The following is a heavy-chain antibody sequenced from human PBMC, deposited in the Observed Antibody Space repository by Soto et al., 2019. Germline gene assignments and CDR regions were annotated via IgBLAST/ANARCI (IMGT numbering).Heavy chain of an antibody. V-gene: IGHV4-39*01. J-gene: IGHJ4*02. D-gene: IGHD3-3*01. CDR2: FYYSEST. Sequence: SETLSLTCTVSGGSISSSSYFWGWIRQPPGKGLEWIGSFYYSESTYYNPSLKSRVTISVDTSKNQFSLKLSSVTAADTAVYYCATITIFGVVPNYFDYWGQGTLVTVSS. CDR1: GGSISSSSYF. CDR3: ATITIFGVVPNYFDY.